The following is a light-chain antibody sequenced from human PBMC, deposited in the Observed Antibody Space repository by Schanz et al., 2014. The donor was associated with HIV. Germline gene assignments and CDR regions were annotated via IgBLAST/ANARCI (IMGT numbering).Light chain of an antibody. CDR2: DVS. CDR1: SSDIGGYNY. CDR3: SSYTTSRTWV. V-gene: IGLV2-14*01. J-gene: IGLJ3*02. Sequence: QSALTQPASVSGSPGQSITISCTGTSSDIGGYNYVSWYQQHPGKAPKLMIYDVSNRPSGVSNRFSGYKSGDTASLTISGLQAEDEADFYCSSYTTSRTWVFGGGTKLTVL.